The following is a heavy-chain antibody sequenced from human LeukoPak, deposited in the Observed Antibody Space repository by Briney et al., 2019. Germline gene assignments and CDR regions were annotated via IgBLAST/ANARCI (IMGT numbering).Heavy chain of an antibody. CDR3: ARGRRGYQQYYFDY. J-gene: IGHJ4*02. CDR2: INHSGST. D-gene: IGHD2-2*01. Sequence: SETLSLTCAVYGGSFSGYYWSWIRQPPGKGLEWIGEINHSGSTNYNPSLKSRVTISVDTSKNQFSLKLSSVTAADTAVYYCARGRRGYQQYYFDYWGQGTLVTVSS. V-gene: IGHV4-34*01. CDR1: GGSFSGYY.